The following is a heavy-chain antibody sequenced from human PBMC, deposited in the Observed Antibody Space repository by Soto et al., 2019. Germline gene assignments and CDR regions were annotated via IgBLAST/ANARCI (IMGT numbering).Heavy chain of an antibody. D-gene: IGHD7-27*01. Sequence: PGGSLRLSCVASGFTFGNYFMSWVRQAPGRGLEWVAHMKQDGSEIFNVYSVKVRFSMSRDNAKNSLYLKMNSLRAEDTAIYYCARDYWGSHHXWGQGTLLTVSX. CDR1: GFTFGNYF. J-gene: IGHJ4*02. V-gene: IGHV3-7*03. CDR3: ARDYWGSHHX. CDR2: MKQDGSEI.